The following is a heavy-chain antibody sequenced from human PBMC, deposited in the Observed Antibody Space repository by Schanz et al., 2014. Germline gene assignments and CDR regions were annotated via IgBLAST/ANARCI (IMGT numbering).Heavy chain of an antibody. J-gene: IGHJ4*02. D-gene: IGHD3-10*01. V-gene: IGHV3-15*01. CDR1: GFTLNNAW. Sequence: MQLVESGGGLVKPGGSLRLSCATSGFTLNNAWMNWVRQAPGKGLQWVARIKSKTDGGTRDYAAPVKGRFTISTDDSKNPVYLQINSLQTEDTAVYYCTADLWFGAVWGVWWGQGTLVTVSS. CDR3: TADLWFGAVWGVW. CDR2: IKSKTDGGTR.